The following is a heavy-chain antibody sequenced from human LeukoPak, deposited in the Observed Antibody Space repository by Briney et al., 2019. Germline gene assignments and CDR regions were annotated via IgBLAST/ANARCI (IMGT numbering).Heavy chain of an antibody. V-gene: IGHV1-58*01. D-gene: IGHD6-19*01. CDR1: GFTFTSSA. CDR3: ATAPDEQWLVHY. J-gene: IGHJ4*02. Sequence: SVKVSCKASGFTFTSSAVQWVRQARGQRLEWIGWIVVGSGNTNYAQKFQERVTITRDMSTSTAYMELSSLRSEDTAVYYCATAPDEQWLVHYWGQGTLVIVSS. CDR2: IVVGSGNT.